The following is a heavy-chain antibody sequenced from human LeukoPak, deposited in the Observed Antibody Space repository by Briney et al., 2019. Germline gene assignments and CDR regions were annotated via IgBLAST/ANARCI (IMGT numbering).Heavy chain of an antibody. J-gene: IGHJ4*02. CDR1: GFTFSSYA. CDR3: AKDPGMVGATTADY. D-gene: IGHD1-26*01. CDR2: ISYDGSNK. Sequence: GGSLRLSCAASGFTFSSYAMHWVRQAPGKGLEWVAVISYDGSNKYYADSVKGRFTISRDNSKNTLYLQMNSLRAEDTAVYYCAKDPGMVGATTADYWGQGTLVTVSS. V-gene: IGHV3-30*04.